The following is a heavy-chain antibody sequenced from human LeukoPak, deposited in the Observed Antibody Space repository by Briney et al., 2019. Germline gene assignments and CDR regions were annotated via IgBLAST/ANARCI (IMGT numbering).Heavy chain of an antibody. Sequence: ASVKVSCKASGYTFITYGISWVRQAPGQGLEWMGWISAYNGNTNYAQKIQGRLTMTTDTSTSEAYMELRSLRSDDTAVYYCARGGTRGAYDYWGQGTLVTVSS. D-gene: IGHD3-10*01. V-gene: IGHV1-18*01. CDR1: GYTFITYG. CDR3: ARGGTRGAYDY. J-gene: IGHJ4*02. CDR2: ISAYNGNT.